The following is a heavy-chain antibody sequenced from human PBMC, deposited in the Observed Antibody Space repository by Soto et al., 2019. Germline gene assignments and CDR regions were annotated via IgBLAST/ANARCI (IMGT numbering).Heavy chain of an antibody. CDR2: FNPNSGGT. V-gene: IGHV1-2*02. CDR3: ARGRTIVSPGN. CDR1: GYTFTGYQ. J-gene: IGHJ4*02. Sequence: QVQVVQSGAEVKKPGASVKVSCKASGYTFTGYQMHWVRQAPGQGLEWMGWFNPNSGGTNYAQKFQGRVTMTGDTSISTAYMELNRLTSDDMAVYFCARGRTIVSPGNWGQGTLVSVSS. D-gene: IGHD2-21*01.